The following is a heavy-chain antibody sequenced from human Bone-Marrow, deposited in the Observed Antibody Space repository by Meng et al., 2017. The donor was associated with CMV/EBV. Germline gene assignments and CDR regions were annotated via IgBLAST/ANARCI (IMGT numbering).Heavy chain of an antibody. J-gene: IGHJ3*02. CDR3: ARGVTSNAFDI. V-gene: IGHV4-59*01. Sequence: SETLSLTCTVSGGSISSYYWNWIRQPPGKGLECIGYISYSGTTYYNPSLMSRVTISVDTSKNQFSLKLISVTAADTAVYFCARGVTSNAFDIWGQGAMVTVSS. CDR2: ISYSGTT. CDR1: GGSISSYY.